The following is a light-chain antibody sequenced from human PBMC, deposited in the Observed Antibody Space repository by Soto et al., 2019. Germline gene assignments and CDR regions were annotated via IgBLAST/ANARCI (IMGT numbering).Light chain of an antibody. CDR1: SSDVGAYDF. V-gene: IGLV2-14*01. J-gene: IGLJ2*01. CDR3: SSYTTRSTLV. Sequence: QSALTQPASVSGSPGQSITISCTGTSSDVGAYDFVSWYQHSPGKAPKLVTFDVTHRPPGISDRFSGSKSANTASLTISGLQAADDALYYCSSYTTRSTLVFGGGTKLTVL. CDR2: DVT.